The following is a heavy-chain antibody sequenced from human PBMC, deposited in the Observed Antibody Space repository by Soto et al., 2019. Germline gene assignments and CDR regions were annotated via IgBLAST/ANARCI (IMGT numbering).Heavy chain of an antibody. Sequence: QITLKESGPTLVKPTQILTLTYTFSGFSLSTRGVGVGWIRQPPGKALEWLALVYWDDDIWYSPSLKSRLTITKDTSKNQVVLIMTNLDPVDTATYYCAHRPYGYKYYFNYWGQGTLVTVSS. CDR2: VYWDDDI. V-gene: IGHV2-5*02. J-gene: IGHJ4*02. CDR1: GFSLSTRGVG. D-gene: IGHD5-18*01. CDR3: AHRPYGYKYYFNY.